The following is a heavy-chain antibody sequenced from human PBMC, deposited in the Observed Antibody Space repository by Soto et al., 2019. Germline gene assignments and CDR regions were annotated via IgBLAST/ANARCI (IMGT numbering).Heavy chain of an antibody. D-gene: IGHD4-17*01. CDR3: ARGIIRTTVTKTHLDY. CDR1: GGTFSSYA. Sequence: QVQLVQSGAEVKKPGSSVKVSCKASGGTFSSYAISWVRQAPGQGLEWMGGIIPIFGTANYAQKFQGSVTITGDKSTSTAHMELSSLRSEDTAVYYCARGIIRTTVTKTHLDYRGQGTLVTVSS. CDR2: IIPIFGTA. V-gene: IGHV1-69*06. J-gene: IGHJ4*02.